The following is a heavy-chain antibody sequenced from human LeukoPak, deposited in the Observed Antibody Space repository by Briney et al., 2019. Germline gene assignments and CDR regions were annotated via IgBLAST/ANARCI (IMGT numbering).Heavy chain of an antibody. D-gene: IGHD6-19*01. CDR3: ARDAVRFSSGWYQGNY. CDR1: GGTFSSYA. J-gene: IGHJ4*02. V-gene: IGHV1-69*04. Sequence: GSSVKVSCKASGGTFSSYAISWVRPAPGQGLEWVGRIIPILGIANYAQKFQGRVTITADKSTSTAYMELSSLRSEDTAVYYCARDAVRFSSGWYQGNYWGQGTLVTVSS. CDR2: IIPILGIA.